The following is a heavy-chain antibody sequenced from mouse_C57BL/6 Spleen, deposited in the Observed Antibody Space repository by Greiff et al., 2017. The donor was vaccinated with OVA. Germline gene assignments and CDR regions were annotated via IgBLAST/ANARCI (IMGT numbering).Heavy chain of an antibody. Sequence: QVQLQQSGAELVKPGASVKISCKASGYAFSSYWMNWVKQRPGKGLEWIGQIYPGDGDTYYNGKLKGKATLTADKSYSTAYMQLRSLTSEYSAVYFCARSGYSDFDWYFDVWGTGTTVTVSS. CDR1: GYAFSSYW. D-gene: IGHD2-12*01. J-gene: IGHJ1*03. CDR3: ARSGYSDFDWYFDV. CDR2: IYPGDGDT. V-gene: IGHV1-80*01.